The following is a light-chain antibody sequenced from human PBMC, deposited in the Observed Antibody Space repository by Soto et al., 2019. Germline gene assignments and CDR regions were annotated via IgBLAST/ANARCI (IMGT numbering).Light chain of an antibody. V-gene: IGLV2-23*01. CDR3: CSYGSDNTYL. CDR1: SIDVGTYGF. J-gene: IGLJ1*01. Sequence: QSVLSQPASVSGSPGQSITISCTGTSIDVGTYGFVSWYQQTPGKAPKVLIYEASKRPSGVSSRFSGSKSGNTASLTISGLEAEDEADYYCCSYGSDNTYLFGTGTKV. CDR2: EAS.